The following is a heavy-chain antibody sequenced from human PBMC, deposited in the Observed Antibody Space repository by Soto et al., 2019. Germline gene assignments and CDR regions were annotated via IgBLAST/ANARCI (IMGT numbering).Heavy chain of an antibody. CDR3: AKVRSIAAAGTFDY. J-gene: IGHJ4*02. CDR2: ISGSGGNT. CDR1: GFTFASYA. Sequence: PGGSLRLSCAASGFTFASYAMSWVRQAPGKGLEWVSGISGSGGNTYNADSVKGRFTISRDNSKNTLYLDMISLRAEDTAVYYCAKVRSIAAAGTFDYWGQGTLVTVSS. V-gene: IGHV3-23*01. D-gene: IGHD6-13*01.